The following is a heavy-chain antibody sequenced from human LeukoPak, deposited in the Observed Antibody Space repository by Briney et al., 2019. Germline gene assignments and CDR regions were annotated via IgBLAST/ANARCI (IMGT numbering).Heavy chain of an antibody. Sequence: GASVKVSCKASGGTFSSYAISWVRQAPGQGLEWMGGIIPIFGTANYAQKFQGRVTITTEESTSTAYMELSSLRSEDTAVYYCASRRNSQDSGCYIGMDVWGKRTTVTVSS. CDR1: GGTFSSYA. V-gene: IGHV1-69*05. CDR3: ASRRNSQDSGCYIGMDV. CDR2: IIPIFGTA. D-gene: IGHD1-26*01. J-gene: IGHJ6*04.